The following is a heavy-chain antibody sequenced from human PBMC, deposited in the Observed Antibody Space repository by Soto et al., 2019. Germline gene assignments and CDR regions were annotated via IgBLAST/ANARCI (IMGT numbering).Heavy chain of an antibody. CDR3: AHRRGHYDFWSGYSNWFDP. V-gene: IGHV2-5*01. CDR2: IYWNDDK. D-gene: IGHD3-3*01. CDR1: GFSLSTSGVG. Sequence: QITLKESGPTLVKPTQPLTLTCTFSGFSLSTSGVGVGWIRQPPGKALEWLALIYWNDDKRYSPSLKSRLTITKDTSKNQVVLTMTNMDPVDTATYYCAHRRGHYDFWSGYSNWFDPWGQGTLVTVSS. J-gene: IGHJ5*02.